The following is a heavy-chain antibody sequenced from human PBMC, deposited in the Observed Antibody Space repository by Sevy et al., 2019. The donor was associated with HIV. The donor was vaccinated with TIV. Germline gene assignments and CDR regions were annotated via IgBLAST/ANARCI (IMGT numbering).Heavy chain of an antibody. CDR3: ARLTTMPTSDLYGMDV. CDR1: GYTFTDYY. CDR2: INPNDGVT. Sequence: ASVKVSCKASGYTFTDYYIHWVRQAPGQGLEWMAWINPNDGVTNYAQRFQGGVTVTRDTSVSTAYMELRGLKYDDTAIYYCARLTTMPTSDLYGMDVWGQWTTVTVSS. D-gene: IGHD4-17*01. V-gene: IGHV1-2*02. J-gene: IGHJ6*02.